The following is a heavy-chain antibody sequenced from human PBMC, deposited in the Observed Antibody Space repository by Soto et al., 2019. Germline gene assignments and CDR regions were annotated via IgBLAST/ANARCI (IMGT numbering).Heavy chain of an antibody. V-gene: IGHV1-18*01. CDR2: ISGYNGHT. Sequence: ASVKVSCKTSGYTFTTYLISWVRQAPGQGLEWMGWISGYNGHTKYAQKFQGRVTMTTDTSTSTVYMDLRSLRSDDTAVYYCAREGEMPYYYYGMDVWGQGTTVTVSS. D-gene: IGHD3-16*01. CDR1: GYTFTTYL. CDR3: AREGEMPYYYYGMDV. J-gene: IGHJ6*02.